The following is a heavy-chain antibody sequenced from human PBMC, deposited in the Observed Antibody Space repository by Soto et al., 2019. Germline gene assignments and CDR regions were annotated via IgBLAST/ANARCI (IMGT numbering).Heavy chain of an antibody. CDR2: ISAYNGNT. V-gene: IGHV1-18*01. Sequence: ASVKVSCKASGYTFTSYGISWVRQAPGQGLEWMGWISAYNGNTNYAQKLQGRVTMTTDTSTSTAYMELRSLRSDDTAVYYCARDQWGYGDTNWFDPWGQGTLVTVSS. CDR1: GYTFTSYG. CDR3: ARDQWGYGDTNWFDP. D-gene: IGHD4-17*01. J-gene: IGHJ5*02.